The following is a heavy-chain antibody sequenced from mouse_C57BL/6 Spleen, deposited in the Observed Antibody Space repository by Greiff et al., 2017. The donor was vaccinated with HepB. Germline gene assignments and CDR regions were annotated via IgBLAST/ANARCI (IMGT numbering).Heavy chain of an antibody. V-gene: IGHV14-4*01. Sequence: EVQLQQSGAELVRPGASVKLSCTASGFNIKDDYMHSVKQRPEQGLEWIGWIDPENGDTEYASKFQGKATITADTSSNTAYLQLSSLTSEDTAVYYCTTRTVVANYWYFDVWGTGTTVTVSS. D-gene: IGHD1-1*01. CDR3: TTRTVVANYWYFDV. CDR2: IDPENGDT. J-gene: IGHJ1*03. CDR1: GFNIKDDY.